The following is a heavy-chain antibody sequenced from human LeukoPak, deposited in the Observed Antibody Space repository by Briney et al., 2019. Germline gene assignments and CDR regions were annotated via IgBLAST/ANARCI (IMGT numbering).Heavy chain of an antibody. CDR3: AKDYGDFGSSYFCAFDV. Sequence: PGGSLRLSCVGSGFRLSSFAMSWVRQAPGKGLEWVSGLSGSGGATYYIDPAKGRFSISRDNSKNTMYLQMTNLRAEDTAVYYCAKDYGDFGSSYFCAFDVWGPGTMVTVSS. J-gene: IGHJ3*01. CDR1: GFRLSSFA. D-gene: IGHD3-3*01. V-gene: IGHV3-23*01. CDR2: LSGSGGAT.